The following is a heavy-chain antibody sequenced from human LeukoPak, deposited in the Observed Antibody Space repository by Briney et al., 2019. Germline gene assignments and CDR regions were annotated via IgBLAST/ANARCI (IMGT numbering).Heavy chain of an antibody. J-gene: IGHJ4*02. CDR3: ARNRSVTTTPGFDH. Sequence: SETLSLTCAVSGYSIRGDDYWGWIRQSPGKGLEWIGSIYHSGSTHYNPSLKSRVTVSVDTSKNQFSLMLNSVTAADTAVYYCARNRSVTTTPGFDHWGQGTLVTVSS. V-gene: IGHV4-38-2*01. CDR1: GYSIRGDDY. CDR2: IYHSGST. D-gene: IGHD4-17*01.